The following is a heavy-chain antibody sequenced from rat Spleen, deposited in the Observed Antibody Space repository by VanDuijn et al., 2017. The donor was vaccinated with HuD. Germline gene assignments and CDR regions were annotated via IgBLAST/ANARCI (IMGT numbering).Heavy chain of an antibody. D-gene: IGHD1-2*01. Sequence: EVQLVESGGGLVQPGRSLKLSCVASGFTFSHYGMAWVRQTPTKGLEWVASISTGGGSTYYPDSVKGRFTISRDNAKNTLYLQMNSLRSDDTATYFCARHSLYYYSRYIHEYFDNWGQGVMVTVSS. CDR3: ARHSLYYYSRYIHEYFDN. CDR1: GFTFSHYG. CDR2: ISTGGGST. V-gene: IGHV5S13*01. J-gene: IGHJ2*01.